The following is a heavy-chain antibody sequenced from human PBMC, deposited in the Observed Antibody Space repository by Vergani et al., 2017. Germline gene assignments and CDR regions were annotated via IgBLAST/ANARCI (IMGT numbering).Heavy chain of an antibody. D-gene: IGHD6-13*01. CDR2: IRDKTYNYAT. Sequence: EVQLVESGGGLVQPGGSLTLSCAASGFTFSGSAMHWVRQTSGKGLEWIGRIRDKTYNYATAYAVSVKGRFIISRDDSKKTAYLQMNSLRAEDTAVYYCARDLSHVAGTFDYWGQGTLVTVSS. J-gene: IGHJ4*02. CDR1: GFTFSGSA. CDR3: ARDLSHVAGTFDY. V-gene: IGHV3-73*02.